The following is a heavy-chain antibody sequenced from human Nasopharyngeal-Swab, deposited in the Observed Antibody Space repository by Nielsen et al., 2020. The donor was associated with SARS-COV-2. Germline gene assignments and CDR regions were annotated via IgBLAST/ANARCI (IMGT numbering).Heavy chain of an antibody. D-gene: IGHD3-3*01. J-gene: IGHJ6*02. V-gene: IGHV4-34*01. Sequence: SETLSLTCAVYGGSFSGYYWSWIRQPPGKGLEWIGEINHSGSTNYNPSLKSRVTISVDTSKNQFSLKLSSVNAADTAVYYCARGATIFGVVAYGIDVWRQGTTVTVSS. CDR1: GGSFSGYY. CDR2: INHSGST. CDR3: ARGATIFGVVAYGIDV.